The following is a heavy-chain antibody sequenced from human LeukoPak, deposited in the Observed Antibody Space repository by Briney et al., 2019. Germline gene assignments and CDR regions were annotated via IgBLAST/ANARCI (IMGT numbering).Heavy chain of an antibody. D-gene: IGHD3-16*01. V-gene: IGHV3-15*07. CDR3: TTLGNLDV. CDR2: IKSKTDGETT. J-gene: IGHJ6*02. Sequence: GGSLRLSCAASGFTFSNAWMYWVRQAPGKGLEWVGRIKSKTDGETTDYAAPVKGRFTISRDDSKNTLWLQMNSLKTEDTAVYYCTTLGNLDVWGQGTTVTVSS. CDR1: GFTFSNAW.